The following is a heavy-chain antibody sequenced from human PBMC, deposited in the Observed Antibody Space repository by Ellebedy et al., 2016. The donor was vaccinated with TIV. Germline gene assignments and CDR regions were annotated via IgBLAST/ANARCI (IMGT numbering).Heavy chain of an antibody. J-gene: IGHJ4*02. CDR2: INPNSGGT. V-gene: IGHV1-2*04. CDR1: GYTFTGYY. D-gene: IGHD6-19*01. CDR3: ARARSSGWLHTPDY. Sequence: AASVKVSCKASGYTFTGYYIHWVRQPPGQGLEWMGWINPNSGGTNYAQKFQGWVTMTRATSISTAYMELSRLSSDDTAVYYCARARSSGWLHTPDYWGQGLLVTVSS.